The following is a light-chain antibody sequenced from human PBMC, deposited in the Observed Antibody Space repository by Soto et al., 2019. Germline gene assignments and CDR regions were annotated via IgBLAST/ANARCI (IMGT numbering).Light chain of an antibody. CDR3: TSYTSSSTLYV. J-gene: IGLJ1*01. CDR1: SSDVGGYNY. Sequence: SVLPQAASGYGSPGQSITISCTGTSSDVGGYNYVSWYQQHPGKAPKLMIYDVRNRASGASNRFSGSKSGNTASLTISGLQAEDEADYYCTSYTSSSTLYVFGTGTKVTVL. CDR2: DVR. V-gene: IGLV2-14*01.